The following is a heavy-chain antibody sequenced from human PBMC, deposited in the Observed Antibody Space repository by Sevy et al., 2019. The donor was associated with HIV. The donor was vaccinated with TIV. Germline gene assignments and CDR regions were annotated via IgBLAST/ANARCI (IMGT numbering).Heavy chain of an antibody. V-gene: IGHV3-15*01. CDR3: TTPSPLAAAGMDY. CDR1: GFTFSNAW. Sequence: GGSLRLSCAASGFTFSNAWMSWVRQAPGKGLEWVGRIKSKTDGGTTDYAAPVKGRFTISRDDSKNTLYLQMNSLKTEDTAVYYCTTPSPLAAAGMDYWGQGTLVTVSS. J-gene: IGHJ4*02. D-gene: IGHD6-13*01. CDR2: IKSKTDGGTT.